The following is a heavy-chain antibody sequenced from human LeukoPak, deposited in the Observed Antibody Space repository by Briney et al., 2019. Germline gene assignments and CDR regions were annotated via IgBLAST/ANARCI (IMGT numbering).Heavy chain of an antibody. J-gene: IGHJ4*02. V-gene: IGHV4-4*07. CDR3: ARDPGMERFGVVFDY. D-gene: IGHD3-10*01. CDR1: GDSLSTYY. Sequence: SETLSLTCTVSGDSLSTYYWNWIRQPAGKGLEWIGRIYRSGGTNYNPSLESRLTMSVGTSKNQFSLNLKSVTAADTAVYYCARDPGMERFGVVFDYWGQGALVTVSS. CDR2: IYRSGGT.